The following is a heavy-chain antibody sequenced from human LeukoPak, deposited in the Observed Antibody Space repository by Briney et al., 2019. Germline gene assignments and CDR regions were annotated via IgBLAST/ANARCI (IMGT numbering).Heavy chain of an antibody. J-gene: IGHJ6*02. Sequence: SETLSLTCTVSGGSISSYYWSWILQPPGKGLEWIGYIYYSGSTNYNPSLKSRVTISVDTSKNQFSLKLSSVTAADTAVYYCARGNYDFWSGYPSGMEVWGQGTTVTVSS. CDR2: IYYSGST. V-gene: IGHV4-59*01. CDR1: GGSISSYY. D-gene: IGHD3-3*01. CDR3: ARGNYDFWSGYPSGMEV.